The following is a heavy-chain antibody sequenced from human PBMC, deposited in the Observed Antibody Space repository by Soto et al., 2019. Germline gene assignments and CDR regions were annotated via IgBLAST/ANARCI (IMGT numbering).Heavy chain of an antibody. D-gene: IGHD2-2*01. Sequence: PSETQCLPCAVSGGSISSSNWWRWVRQPPGKGLEWIGEIYHSGSTNYNPSLKSRVTISVDKSKNQFSLKLSSVTAADTAVYYCARGAGTSGWFDPWGQGTLDTVSS. CDR2: IYHSGST. J-gene: IGHJ5*02. V-gene: IGHV4-4*02. CDR1: GGSISSSNW. CDR3: ARGAGTSGWFDP.